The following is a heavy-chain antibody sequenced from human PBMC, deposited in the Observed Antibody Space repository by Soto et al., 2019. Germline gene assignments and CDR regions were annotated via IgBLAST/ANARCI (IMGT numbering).Heavy chain of an antibody. CDR3: ARDVWSRASGPPDS. CDR2: ISWNSDTI. D-gene: IGHD3-10*01. V-gene: IGHV3-9*01. Sequence: VGPLSLSCAASGFTFDDYAMHWVRQAPGKGLEWVTGISWNSDTIGYADSVKGRFTISRDNAKNSLYLQMNSLRAEDTAFYYCARDVWSRASGPPDSWGQGTLVTVSS. CDR1: GFTFDDYA. J-gene: IGHJ4*02.